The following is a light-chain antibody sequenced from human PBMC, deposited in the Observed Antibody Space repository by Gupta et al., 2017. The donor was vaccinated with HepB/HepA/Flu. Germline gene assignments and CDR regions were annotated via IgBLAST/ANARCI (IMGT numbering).Light chain of an antibody. CDR3: QAWDSSTPWV. CDR2: QDN. Sequence: SYDLTQPPSWSGSPGQKPSTPCSGVKLGDKYACWYQQQPGQSPVLFIYQDNKRPSGIPERFSGSNSGNTATLTISGTQAMDEADYYCQAWDSSTPWVFGGGTKLTVL. CDR1: KLGDKY. J-gene: IGLJ3*02. V-gene: IGLV3-1*01.